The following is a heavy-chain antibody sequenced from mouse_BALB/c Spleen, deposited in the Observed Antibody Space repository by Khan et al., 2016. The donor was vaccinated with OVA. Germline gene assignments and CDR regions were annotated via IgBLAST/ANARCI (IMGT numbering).Heavy chain of an antibody. CDR2: ISYSGST. J-gene: IGHJ4*01. CDR1: GYSITSDYA. V-gene: IGHV3-2*02. D-gene: IGHD2-3*01. CDR3: ARRGDGYYGAMDY. Sequence: EVQLQESGPGLVKPSQSLSLTCTVTGYSITSDYAWNWIRQFPGNKLEWMGYISYSGSTSYNPSLKSRISITRDTSKNQFFLQLHSVTTEDTATYYCARRGDGYYGAMDYWGQGTSVTVSS.